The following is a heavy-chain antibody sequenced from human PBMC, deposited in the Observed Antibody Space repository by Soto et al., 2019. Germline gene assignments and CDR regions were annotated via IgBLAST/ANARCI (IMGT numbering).Heavy chain of an antibody. J-gene: IGHJ6*02. CDR2: IWYDGNTK. V-gene: IGHV3-33*01. CDR3: ARPLVAPVAGPYYYGMDV. CDR1: GFTFSTYG. D-gene: IGHD6-19*01. Sequence: GGSLRLSCAASGFTFSTYGFNWVRRAPGKGLEWVAVIWYDGNTKYYADSVKGRFTISRDNSKNTLYLQMNSLTAEDTAVYYCARPLVAPVAGPYYYGMDVWGQGTTVTVSS.